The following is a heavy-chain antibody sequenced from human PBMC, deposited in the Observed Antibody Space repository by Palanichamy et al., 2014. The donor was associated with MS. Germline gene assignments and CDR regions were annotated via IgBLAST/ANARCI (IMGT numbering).Heavy chain of an antibody. V-gene: IGHV3-23*01. CDR2: ISGSGANT. CDR1: GFTFSNFA. Sequence: EVQLLESGGGLVHPGESLRLSCAASGFTFSNFAMSWVRQAPGKGLEWVSGISGSGANTLYADSVKGRFTISRDNSMVYLQMNSLRAEDTAVYYCAKDRLGVWGSYYNCFESWGQGTLVIVAS. CDR3: AKDRLGVWGSYYNCFES. J-gene: IGHJ5*01. D-gene: IGHD3-16*01.